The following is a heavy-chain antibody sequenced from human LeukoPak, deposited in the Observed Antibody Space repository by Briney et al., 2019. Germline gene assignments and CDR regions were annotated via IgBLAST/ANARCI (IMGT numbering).Heavy chain of an antibody. D-gene: IGHD6-19*01. CDR1: GFTFSRYS. CDR2: VNSDGSGT. V-gene: IGHV3-74*01. Sequence: PGGSLRLSCAASGFTFSRYSMHWVRQAPGKGLVWVSHVNSDGSGTDYADSVKGRFTISRDNAKNTLYLQMNSLRAEDTAVYYCARDFGARGWFDYWGQGTLVTVSS. J-gene: IGHJ4*02. CDR3: ARDFGARGWFDY.